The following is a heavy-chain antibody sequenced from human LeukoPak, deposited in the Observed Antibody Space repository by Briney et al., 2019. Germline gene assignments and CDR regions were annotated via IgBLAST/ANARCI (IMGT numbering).Heavy chain of an antibody. D-gene: IGHD1-26*01. V-gene: IGHV3-30*18. J-gene: IGHJ4*02. CDR1: GFTFSSYA. Sequence: GGSLRLSCAASGFTFSSYAMSWVRQAPGKGLEWVAVISYDGNHKYYGDSVKGRFTISRDNSRNTLYLQMDSLKTEDTAVYYCAKGELHFNTCSFDYWGQGTLVTVSS. CDR2: ISYDGNHK. CDR3: AKGELHFNTCSFDY.